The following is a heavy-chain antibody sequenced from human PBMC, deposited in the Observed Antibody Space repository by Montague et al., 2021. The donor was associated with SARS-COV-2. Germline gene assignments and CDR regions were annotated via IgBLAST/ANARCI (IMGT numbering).Heavy chain of an antibody. Sequence: SETLSLTCTVSGGSISSYYWSWIRRPPGKGLEWIGYINYSGSTNYNPSLKSRVTISVDTSKNQFSPKLSSVTAADTAVYYCAGTYYDFWSGFFHYYYMDVWGKGTTVTVSS. CDR1: GGSISSYY. V-gene: IGHV4-59*01. J-gene: IGHJ6*03. CDR2: INYSGST. D-gene: IGHD3-3*01. CDR3: AGTYYDFWSGFFHYYYMDV.